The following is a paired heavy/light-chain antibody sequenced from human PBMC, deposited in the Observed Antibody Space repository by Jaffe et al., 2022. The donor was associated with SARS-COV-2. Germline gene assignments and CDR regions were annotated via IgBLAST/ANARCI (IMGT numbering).Light chain of an antibody. CDR1: QSVLNSSNNKNY. CDR2: WAS. J-gene: IGKJ1*01. V-gene: IGKV4-1*01. Sequence: DIVMTQSPDSLAVSLGERATINCKSSQSVLNSSNNKNYLGWYQQKPGQPPKLLIYWASTRESGVPDRFSGSASGTDFTLTISSLQAEDVAVYYCQQYYPGLPWTFGQGTKVEIK. CDR3: QQYYPGLPWT.
Heavy chain of an antibody. D-gene: IGHD2-8*02. Sequence: QVQLQESGPGLVKPSETLSLTCTVSGGSISSYYWNWIRQPPGKGLEWVGSIYYSGSTNYNPSLKSRVSISIGTSKNQFSLKLSSVTAADTAVYYCARGSAACYECSVTWGQGTMVTVSS. V-gene: IGHV4-59*01. CDR1: GGSISSYY. J-gene: IGHJ3*01. CDR3: ARGSAACYECSVT. CDR2: IYYSGST.